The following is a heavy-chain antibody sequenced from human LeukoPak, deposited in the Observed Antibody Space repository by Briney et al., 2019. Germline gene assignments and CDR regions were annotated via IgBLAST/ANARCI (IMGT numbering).Heavy chain of an antibody. V-gene: IGHV5-51*01. Sequence: GESLKISCEGSGYTFTSYRIGWVRQVPGKGLEWMGVIFPGGSESRYSPSFQGQVTFSADKSIGTAYLQWNSLEASDTAIYYCARFSVQYYGVGPDYWGQGTQVTVSS. CDR2: IFPGGSES. D-gene: IGHD4-17*01. J-gene: IGHJ4*02. CDR1: GYTFTSYR. CDR3: ARFSVQYYGVGPDY.